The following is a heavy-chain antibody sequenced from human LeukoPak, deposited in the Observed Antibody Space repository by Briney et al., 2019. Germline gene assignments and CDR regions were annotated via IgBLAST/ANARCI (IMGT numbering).Heavy chain of an antibody. CDR1: GYTFTSYG. CDR3: ARATRDGYKLARLPDDY. D-gene: IGHD5-24*01. Sequence: GASVKVSCKASGYTFTSYGISWGRQAPGQGLEWMGWISAYNGNTNYAQKVQGRVTITRDKSTSTAYMELRSLRSDDTAVYYCARATRDGYKLARLPDDYWGQGTLVTVSS. J-gene: IGHJ4*02. V-gene: IGHV1-18*01. CDR2: ISAYNGNT.